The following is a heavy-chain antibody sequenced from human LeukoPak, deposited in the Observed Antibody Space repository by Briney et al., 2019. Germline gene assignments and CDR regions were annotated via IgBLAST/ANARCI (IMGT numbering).Heavy chain of an antibody. CDR1: GFTFSNAW. Sequence: PGGSLRLSCAASGFTFSNAWMSWVRQAPGKGLEWVGRIKSKTDGGTTDHAAPVKGRFTISRDDSKNTLYLQMNSLKTEDTAVYYCTTALRMIVVVTFANAFDIWGQGTMVTVSS. CDR2: IKSKTDGGTT. D-gene: IGHD3-22*01. V-gene: IGHV3-15*01. CDR3: TTALRMIVVVTFANAFDI. J-gene: IGHJ3*02.